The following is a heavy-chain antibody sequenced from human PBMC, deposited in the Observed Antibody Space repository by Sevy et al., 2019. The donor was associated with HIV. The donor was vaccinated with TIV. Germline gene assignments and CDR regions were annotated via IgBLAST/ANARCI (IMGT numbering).Heavy chain of an antibody. Sequence: ASVKVSCKASGYTFTGYYMHWVRQAPGQGLEWMGWINPNSGGTNYAQKFQGRFTMTRDTSISTAYMELSRLRSDDTAVYYCARLALAEQWLVPSYFDYWGQGTLVTVSS. V-gene: IGHV1-2*02. CDR1: GYTFTGYY. J-gene: IGHJ4*02. D-gene: IGHD6-19*01. CDR3: ARLALAEQWLVPSYFDY. CDR2: INPNSGGT.